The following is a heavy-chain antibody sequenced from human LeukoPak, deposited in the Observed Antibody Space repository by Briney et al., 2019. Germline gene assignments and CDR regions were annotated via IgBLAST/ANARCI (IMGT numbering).Heavy chain of an antibody. J-gene: IGHJ6*02. CDR2: IYTSGST. CDR1: GGSISSYY. Sequence: SETLSLTCTVSGGSISSYYWSWIRQPAGKGLEWIGRIYTSGSTNYNPSLKSRVTMSVDTSKNQFSLKLSSVTAADTAVYYCARGLHFTMVRGGTTNYYYGMDVWGQGTSVTVSS. V-gene: IGHV4-4*07. CDR3: ARGLHFTMVRGGTTNYYYGMDV. D-gene: IGHD3-10*01.